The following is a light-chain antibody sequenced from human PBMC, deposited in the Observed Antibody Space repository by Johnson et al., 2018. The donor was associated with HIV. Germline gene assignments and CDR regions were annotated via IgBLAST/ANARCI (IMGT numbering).Light chain of an antibody. J-gene: IGLJ1*01. Sequence: QSVLTQPPSVSAAPGQKVTISCSGSSSNIGNNFVSWYQQLPGTAPKLLIYEINKRPSGIPDRFSGSKSGTSATLGITGLQTGDEADYYCGTWDSSLSAGYVFGTGTKVTVL. CDR3: GTWDSSLSAGYV. CDR1: SSNIGNNF. V-gene: IGLV1-51*02. CDR2: EIN.